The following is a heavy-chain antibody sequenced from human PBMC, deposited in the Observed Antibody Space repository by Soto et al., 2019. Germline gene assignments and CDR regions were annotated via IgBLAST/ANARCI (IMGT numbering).Heavy chain of an antibody. J-gene: IGHJ4*02. CDR2: ISAYNGNT. D-gene: IGHD3-10*01. CDR3: ARVYRITMVRGELSEY. Sequence: QVQLVQSGAEVKKPGASVKVSCKASGYTFTSYGISWVRQAPGQGLEWMGWISAYNGNTNYAQKLQGRVTMTTDTSTSTAYMELRSLRSDDSAVYYCARVYRITMVRGELSEYWGQGTLVTVSS. V-gene: IGHV1-18*01. CDR1: GYTFTSYG.